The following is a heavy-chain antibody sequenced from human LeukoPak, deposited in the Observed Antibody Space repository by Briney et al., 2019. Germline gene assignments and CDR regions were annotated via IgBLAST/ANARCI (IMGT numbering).Heavy chain of an antibody. V-gene: IGHV4-28*01. CDR1: GYSISSSNW. D-gene: IGHD6-19*01. J-gene: IGHJ4*02. CDR2: IDYSGST. Sequence: PSDTLSLTCAVSGYSISSSNWWGWIRQPPGKGLEWIGYIDYSGSTYYNPSLKSRVTMSVDTSKNQFSLKLTSVTAVDTAVYYCATSRAVAGNSRVGYYFDYWGQGTLVTVSS. CDR3: ATSRAVAGNSRVGYYFDY.